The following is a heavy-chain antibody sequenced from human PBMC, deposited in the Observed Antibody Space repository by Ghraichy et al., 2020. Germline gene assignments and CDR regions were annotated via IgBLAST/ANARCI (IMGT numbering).Heavy chain of an antibody. D-gene: IGHD6-19*01. V-gene: IGHV3-23*01. J-gene: IGHJ1*01. Sequence: GGSLRLSCAASGFTFSSYAMSWVRQAPGKGLEWVSAISGSGGSTYYADSVKGRFTISRDNSKNTLYLQMNSLRAEDTAVYYCAPERAVAKATAEYFQHWGQGTLVTVSS. CDR3: APERAVAKATAEYFQH. CDR1: GFTFSSYA. CDR2: ISGSGGST.